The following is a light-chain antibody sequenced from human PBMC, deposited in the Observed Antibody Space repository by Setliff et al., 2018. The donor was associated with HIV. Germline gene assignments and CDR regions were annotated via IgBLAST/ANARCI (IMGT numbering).Light chain of an antibody. CDR2: QAS. CDR1: SGDVGRYNL. J-gene: IGLJ1*01. V-gene: IGLV2-23*01. CDR3: CSNTGSNSYV. Sequence: QSALPQPASVSGSPGQSITISCTGTSGDVGRYNLVSWYQQQPGKPPKLMIYQASKRPSGVSNRFSASKSGNTASLTISGLQAEDEADYYCCSNTGSNSYVFGTGTKVTVL.